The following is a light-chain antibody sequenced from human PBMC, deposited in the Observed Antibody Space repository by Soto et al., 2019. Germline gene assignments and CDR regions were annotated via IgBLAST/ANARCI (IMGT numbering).Light chain of an antibody. CDR3: QQYYSIPPT. Sequence: DIVMTQSPDSLAVSLGERATINCRSSQRVLSSSNNLNHLAWYQQKPGQPPKLLLHWASTRASGVPDRLSGSGSGKEFTLTISSLQAEDVAVYYCQQYYSIPPTFGQGTKVEIK. J-gene: IGKJ1*01. CDR2: WAS. CDR1: QRVLSSSNNLNH. V-gene: IGKV4-1*01.